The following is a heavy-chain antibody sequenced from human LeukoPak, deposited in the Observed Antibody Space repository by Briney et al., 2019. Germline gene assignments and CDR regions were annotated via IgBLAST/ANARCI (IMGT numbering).Heavy chain of an antibody. Sequence: SETLSLTCTVSGGSISSYYWSWTRQPPGKGLEWIGYIYYSGSTNYNPSLKSRVTISVDTSKNQFSLKLSSVTAADTAVYYCARHVWNSSGLYFDYWGQGTLVTVSS. CDR2: IYYSGST. D-gene: IGHD6-19*01. CDR3: ARHVWNSSGLYFDY. V-gene: IGHV4-59*08. CDR1: GGSISSYY. J-gene: IGHJ4*02.